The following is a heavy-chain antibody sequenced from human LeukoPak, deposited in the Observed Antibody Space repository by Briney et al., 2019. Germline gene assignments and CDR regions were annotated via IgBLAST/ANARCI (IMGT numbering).Heavy chain of an antibody. CDR3: ASMTTVGWFDP. Sequence: GESLRLSCAASGFTVSSNYMSWVRQAPGKGLEWVSVIYSGGSTYYADSVKGRFTISRDNSKNTLYLQMNSLRAEDTAVYYCASMTTVGWFDPWGQGTLVTVSS. CDR1: GFTVSSNY. CDR2: IYSGGST. J-gene: IGHJ5*02. D-gene: IGHD4-17*01. V-gene: IGHV3-66*01.